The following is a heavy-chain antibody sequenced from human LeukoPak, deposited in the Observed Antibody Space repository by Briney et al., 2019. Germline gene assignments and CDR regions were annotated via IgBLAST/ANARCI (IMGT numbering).Heavy chain of an antibody. CDR3: ARRAINPVDTNYMDV. CDR1: GDSISSHY. D-gene: IGHD5-18*01. Sequence: SETLSLTCTVSGDSISSHYWSWIRQPPGKGLEWIGYIYDSGSTNYNPSLKSRVTISVDTSKNQFSLKLSSVTAADTAVYYCARRAINPVDTNYMDVWGKGTTVTISS. CDR2: IYDSGST. V-gene: IGHV4-59*08. J-gene: IGHJ6*03.